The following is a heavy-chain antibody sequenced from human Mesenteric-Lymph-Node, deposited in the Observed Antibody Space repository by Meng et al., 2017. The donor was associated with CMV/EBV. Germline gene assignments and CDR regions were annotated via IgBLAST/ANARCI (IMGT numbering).Heavy chain of an antibody. CDR2: IHYSGST. J-gene: IGHJ6*02. D-gene: IGHD4-11*01. V-gene: IGHV4-59*01. Sequence: SETLSLTCSVSGGSISRYYWSWIRQPPGKGLEWIGYIHYSGSTNYNPSLKSRVTMSLDTSKKQFSLILSSVTAADTAIYYCARDLGSNSRGLDVWGQGTTVTVSS. CDR1: GGSISRYY. CDR3: ARDLGSNSRGLDV.